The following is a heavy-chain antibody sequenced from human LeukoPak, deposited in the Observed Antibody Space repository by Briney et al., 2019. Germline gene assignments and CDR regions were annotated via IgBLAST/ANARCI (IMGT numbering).Heavy chain of an antibody. CDR1: GDTVSSNSTA. Sequence: SQTLSLTCAISGDTVSSNSTAWNWIRQSPSRGLEWLGRTYHRSKWYNDYAVSVKSRITISPDTSKNQFSLQLNSVTPEDTAVYYCARDGYSFGYRRYYFNYWGQGTLVTVSS. CDR3: ARDGYSFGYRRYYFNY. D-gene: IGHD5-18*01. V-gene: IGHV6-1*01. J-gene: IGHJ4*02. CDR2: TYHRSKWYN.